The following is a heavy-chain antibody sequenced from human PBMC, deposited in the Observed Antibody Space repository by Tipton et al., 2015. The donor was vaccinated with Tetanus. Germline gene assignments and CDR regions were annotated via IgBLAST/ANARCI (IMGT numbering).Heavy chain of an antibody. CDR1: GYTFTGYY. CDR2: IDPNSGGT. J-gene: IGHJ6*02. CDR3: ARDRGDYIYYGMDV. D-gene: IGHD3-22*01. V-gene: IGHV1-2*02. Sequence: QVQLVQSGAEMKKPGASVKVSCKASGYTFTGYYIYWVRQAPGQGLEWMGWIDPNSGGTVYAQKFQGRVTMTRDTSISTAYMGLSRLRSDDTAVYYCARDRGDYIYYGMDVWGPGTTVTVSS.